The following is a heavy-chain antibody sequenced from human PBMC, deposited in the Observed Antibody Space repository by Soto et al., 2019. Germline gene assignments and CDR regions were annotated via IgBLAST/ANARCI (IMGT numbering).Heavy chain of an antibody. CDR2: IYWNDDK. D-gene: IGHD6-25*01. V-gene: IGHV2-5*01. CDR3: AQRLGSRGSFDY. J-gene: IGHJ4*02. Sequence: SGPTREPTQTLPLTCTFSGFSLRTTGLGVGWIRQPPGKAPEWLALIYWNDDKRYSPSLKSRLTITKDTSKNQVVLTMTDMDPVDTGTYCCAQRLGSRGSFDYWGQGSLVTVSS. CDR1: GFSLRTTGLG.